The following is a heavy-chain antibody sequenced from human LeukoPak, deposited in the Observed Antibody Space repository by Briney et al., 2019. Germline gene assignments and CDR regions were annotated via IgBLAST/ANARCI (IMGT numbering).Heavy chain of an antibody. CDR3: ARVLAHGHSDY. Sequence: TSETLSLTCSVSGDSISSSYWSWIRQPPGKGLEWIGYVHSSGITQYNPSLKNRVTISVDTSKNQFSLKLSSVTAADTAVYYCARVLAHGHSDYWGQGTLVTVSS. CDR2: VHSSGIT. D-gene: IGHD5-24*01. V-gene: IGHV4-59*08. J-gene: IGHJ4*02. CDR1: GDSISSSY.